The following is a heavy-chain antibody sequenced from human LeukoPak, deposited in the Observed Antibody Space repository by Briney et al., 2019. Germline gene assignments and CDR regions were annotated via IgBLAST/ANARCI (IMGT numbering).Heavy chain of an antibody. Sequence: PSETLSLTCAVYGGSFSGYYWSWIRQPPGKGLEWIGEINHSGSTNYNPSLKSRVTISVDTSKNQFSLKLSSVTAADTAVYYCARCSAHIPGTSMVRGVILPLYYFDYWGQGTLVTVSS. CDR3: ARCSAHIPGTSMVRGVILPLYYFDY. D-gene: IGHD3-10*01. CDR2: INHSGST. CDR1: GGSFSGYY. J-gene: IGHJ4*02. V-gene: IGHV4-34*01.